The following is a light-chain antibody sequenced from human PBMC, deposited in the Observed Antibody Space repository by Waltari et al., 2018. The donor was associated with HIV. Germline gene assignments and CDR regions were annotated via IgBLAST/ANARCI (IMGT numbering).Light chain of an antibody. J-gene: IGKJ4*01. CDR1: QGVLYSSNKKSY. V-gene: IGKV4-1*01. CDR3: QQYYSNPLT. CDR2: WAS. Sequence: DIVMTQSPGSLAVSLGERATINCKASQGVLYSSNKKSYIAWYQEKGRQPPNLLISWASKREPGVPDRFSGSGSGTNFTLTISSLQADDVAVYYCQQYYSNPLTFGGVTKVEIK.